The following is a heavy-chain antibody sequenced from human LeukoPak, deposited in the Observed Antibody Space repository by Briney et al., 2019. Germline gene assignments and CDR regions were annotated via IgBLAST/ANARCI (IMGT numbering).Heavy chain of an antibody. J-gene: IGHJ4*02. V-gene: IGHV4-34*01. D-gene: IGHD3-10*01. Sequence: SETLSLTCAVYGGSFSSYYWSWIRQPPGKGLEWFVEINHSGSSNYNPSPKRRVTISVDTSKNQFSRKLSSVPAADTAVYYCASARPGRPFLRFGYKSWGQGTLVSVSS. CDR3: ASARPGRPFLRFGYKS. CDR1: GGSFSSYY. CDR2: INHSGSS.